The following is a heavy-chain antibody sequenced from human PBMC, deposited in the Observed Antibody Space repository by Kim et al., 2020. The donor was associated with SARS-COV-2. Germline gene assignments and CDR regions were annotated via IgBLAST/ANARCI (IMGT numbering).Heavy chain of an antibody. CDR2: IYHSGST. J-gene: IGHJ3*02. Sequence: SETLSLTCTVSGYSISSGYYWGWIRQPPGKGLEWIGSIYHSGSTYYNPSLKSRVTISVDTSKNQFSLKLSSVTAADTAVYYCARAVEQCMDAFDIWATGT. CDR1: GYSISSGYY. CDR3: ARAVEQCMDAFDI. V-gene: IGHV4-38-2*02. D-gene: IGHD6-19*01.